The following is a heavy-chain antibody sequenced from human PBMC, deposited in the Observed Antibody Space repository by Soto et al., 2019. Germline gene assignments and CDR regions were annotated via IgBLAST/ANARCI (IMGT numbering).Heavy chain of an antibody. CDR3: ATLSDYYSYAMEV. CDR2: ISVHTSKT. J-gene: IGHJ6*04. V-gene: IGHV1-18*01. CDR1: GYTRFG. Sequence: ASVKISCKASGYTRFGLNWVRHAPGQGLEWMGWISVHTSKTKYAQRFQGRVTMTTEASTTTAYMELTSLRSDDTAVYYCATLSDYYSYAMEVWGEGTKVTVSS.